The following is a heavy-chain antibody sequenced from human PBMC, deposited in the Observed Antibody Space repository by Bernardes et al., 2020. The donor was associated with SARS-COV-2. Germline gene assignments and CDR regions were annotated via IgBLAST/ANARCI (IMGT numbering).Heavy chain of an antibody. CDR2: IYWDDDK. Sequence: SGPTLVKPTQTLTLTCTFPVFSLNTSGVGVGWIRQPSGKALEWLALIYWDDDKRYSPSLKSRLTITKDTTKNQVVLTMTNMDPVDTATYYCAHRSGSGYKNWFDPWSQGTLVTVSS. CDR1: VFSLNTSGVG. D-gene: IGHD6-13*01. V-gene: IGHV2-5*02. CDR3: AHRSGSGYKNWFDP. J-gene: IGHJ5*02.